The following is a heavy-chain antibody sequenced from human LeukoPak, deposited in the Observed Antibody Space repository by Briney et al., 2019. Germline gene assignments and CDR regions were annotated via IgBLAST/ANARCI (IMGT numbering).Heavy chain of an antibody. CDR2: IWYDGSNK. Sequence: GGSLRLSCAASGFTFSSYAMHWVRQAPGKGLEWVTFIWYDGSNKHYADSVKGRFTISRDNSKNTLYLQMNSLRAEDTAVYYCAKGGSTSRHPYYFGYWGQGILVTVSS. J-gene: IGHJ4*02. CDR1: GFTFSSYA. V-gene: IGHV3-30*02. CDR3: AKGGSTSRHPYYFGY. D-gene: IGHD2-2*01.